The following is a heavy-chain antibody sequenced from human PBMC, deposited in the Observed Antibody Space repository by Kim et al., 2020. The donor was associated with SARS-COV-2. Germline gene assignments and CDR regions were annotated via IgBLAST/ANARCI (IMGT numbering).Heavy chain of an antibody. CDR3: ARLVSENSAVEY. Sequence: SDTLSLTCTVSGDSISRSSNYWGWIRQPPGKGLEWIGSINYSGNTYYNPSLKSRVTISVDTSKNQFSLKMRSVTAADTAVYYCARLVSENSAVEYWGQGTLVTVSS. CDR1: GDSISRSSNY. CDR2: INYSGNT. J-gene: IGHJ4*02. V-gene: IGHV4-39*01.